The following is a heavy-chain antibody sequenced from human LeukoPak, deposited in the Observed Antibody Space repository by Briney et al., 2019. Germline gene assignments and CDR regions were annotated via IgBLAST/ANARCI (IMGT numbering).Heavy chain of an antibody. J-gene: IGHJ4*02. CDR2: IRYDGSNK. CDR3: AQGRMVRGPFDY. Sequence: PGGSLRLSCAASGFTFSSYGMHWVRQAPGKGLEWVAFIRYDGSNKYYADSVKGRFTISRDNSKNTLYLQMNSLRAEDTAVYYCAQGRMVRGPFDYWGQGTLVTVSS. D-gene: IGHD3-10*01. CDR1: GFTFSSYG. V-gene: IGHV3-30*02.